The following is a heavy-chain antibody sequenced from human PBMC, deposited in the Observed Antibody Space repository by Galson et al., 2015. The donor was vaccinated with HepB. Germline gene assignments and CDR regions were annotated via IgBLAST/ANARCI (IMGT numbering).Heavy chain of an antibody. D-gene: IGHD3-9*01. CDR2: IKQDGSEK. CDR1: GFTFSSYW. CDR3: ARYGGVNYDILTGYLHLDY. J-gene: IGHJ4*02. V-gene: IGHV3-7*03. Sequence: SLRLSCAASGFTFSSYWMSWVRQAPGKGLEWVANIKQDGSEKYYVDSVKGRFTISRDNAKNSLYLQMNSLRAEDTAVYYCARYGGVNYDILTGYLHLDYWGQGTLVTVSS.